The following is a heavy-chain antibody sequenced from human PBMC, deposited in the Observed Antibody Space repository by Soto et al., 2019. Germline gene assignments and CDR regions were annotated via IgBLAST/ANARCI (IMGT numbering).Heavy chain of an antibody. V-gene: IGHV3-7*05. CDR2: IKQDGSEK. J-gene: IGHJ4*02. CDR1: VFTLSDYW. CDR3: MTTVTTFGC. Sequence: PGGSLRLSCTASVFTLSDYWRNGVRQAPEKGLEWVANIKQDGSEKNYVDSVKGRFTISRDNAKNSLYLQMNSLRADDTAMYYCMTTVTTFGCWGQGTLVTVSS. D-gene: IGHD4-17*01.